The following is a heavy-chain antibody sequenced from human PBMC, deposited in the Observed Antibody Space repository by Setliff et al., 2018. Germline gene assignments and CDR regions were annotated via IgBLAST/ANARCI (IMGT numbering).Heavy chain of an antibody. Sequence: LRLSCAASGFTFSNHWMTWVRQAPGKGLEWVANIKQDGSDKYYVDSVKGRFTVSRDNAKNSLYLQMSSLRAEDTAVYYCARWTARAVDYWGQGTLVTVSS. CDR2: IKQDGSDK. CDR3: ARWTARAVDY. V-gene: IGHV3-7*03. J-gene: IGHJ4*02. D-gene: IGHD6-6*01. CDR1: GFTFSNHW.